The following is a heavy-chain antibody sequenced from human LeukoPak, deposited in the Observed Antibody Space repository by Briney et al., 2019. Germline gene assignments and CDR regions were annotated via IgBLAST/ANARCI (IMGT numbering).Heavy chain of an antibody. CDR3: ARDSVHYDILTGYYP. V-gene: IGHV4-59*12. CDR2: IYYSGST. Sequence: SETLSLTCTVSGGSISSYYWSWIRQPPGKGLEWIGYIYYSGSTNYNPSLKSRVTISVDTSKSQFSLNLTSVTAADTAVYYCARDSVHYDILTGYYPWGQGILVSVS. D-gene: IGHD3-9*01. CDR1: GGSISSYY. J-gene: IGHJ5*02.